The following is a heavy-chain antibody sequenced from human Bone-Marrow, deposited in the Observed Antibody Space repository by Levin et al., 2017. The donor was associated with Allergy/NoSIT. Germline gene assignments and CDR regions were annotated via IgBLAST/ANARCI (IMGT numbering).Heavy chain of an antibody. J-gene: IGHJ6*02. D-gene: IGHD2-15*01. V-gene: IGHV3-30*04. CDR2: ISYDGSKT. Sequence: GGSLRLSCTASGFTFSYYAMHWVRQAPGKGLEWVASISYDGSKTYSADSVKGRFTISRDNSRNTLDLQMSTLRVDDTAIYYCARGGVARGSWYGMDVWGRGATVTVSS. CDR1: GFTFSYYA. CDR3: ARGGVARGSWYGMDV.